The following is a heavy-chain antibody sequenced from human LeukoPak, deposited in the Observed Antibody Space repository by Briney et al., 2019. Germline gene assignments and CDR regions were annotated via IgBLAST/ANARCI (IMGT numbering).Heavy chain of an antibody. CDR1: GGSISSGGYS. V-gene: IGHV4-30-2*01. CDR2: IYHSGST. CDR3: ARHRTVGATPY. J-gene: IGHJ4*02. D-gene: IGHD1-26*01. Sequence: SETLSLTCAVSGGSISSGGYSWSWIRQPPGKGLEWIGYIYHSGSTYYNPSLKSRVTISVDRSKNQFSLKLSSVTAADTAVYYCARHRTVGATPYWGQGTLVTVSS.